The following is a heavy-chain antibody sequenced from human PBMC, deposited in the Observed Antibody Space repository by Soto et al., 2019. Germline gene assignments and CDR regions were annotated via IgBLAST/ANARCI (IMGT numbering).Heavy chain of an antibody. D-gene: IGHD3-3*01. CDR1: GYSFTSYW. J-gene: IGHJ5*02. CDR2: IYPGDSDT. V-gene: IGHV5-51*01. CDR3: ARQDYDFLSGYSINWFDP. Sequence: GESLKISCKGSGYSFTSYWIGWVRQMPGKGLEWMGIIYPGDSDTRYSPSFQAQGTISADKSMSTAYLQWSSLKASDTAMYYCARQDYDFLSGYSINWFDPWGQGTLVTVSS.